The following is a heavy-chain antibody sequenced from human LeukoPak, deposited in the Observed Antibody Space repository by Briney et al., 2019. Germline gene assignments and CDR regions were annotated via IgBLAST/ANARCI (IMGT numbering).Heavy chain of an antibody. CDR1: GFTFSSYS. D-gene: IGHD3-3*01. V-gene: IGHV3-21*01. CDR2: ISSRSSYI. CDR3: ARDWGGLLGFLEWLPTNYYYYGMDV. Sequence: GGSLRLSCAASGFTFSSYSMNWVRQAPGKGLEWVSSISSRSSYIYYADSVKGRFTISRDNAKNSLYLQMNSLRAEDTAVYYCARDWGGLLGFLEWLPTNYYYYGMDVWGQGTTVTVSS. J-gene: IGHJ6*02.